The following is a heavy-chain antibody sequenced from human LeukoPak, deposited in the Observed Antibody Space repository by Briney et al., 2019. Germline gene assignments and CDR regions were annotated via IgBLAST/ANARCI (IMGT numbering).Heavy chain of an antibody. CDR3: ARGYDYYDSSGYFNAFDI. J-gene: IGHJ3*02. V-gene: IGHV4-4*07. CDR1: GGSISSYY. CDR2: IYTSGST. Sequence: SETLSLTCTVSGGSISSYYRSWIRQPAGKGLEWIGRIYTSGSTNYNPSLKSRVTMSVDTSKNQFSLKLSSVTAADTAVYYCARGYDYYDSSGYFNAFDIWGQGTMVTVSS. D-gene: IGHD3-22*01.